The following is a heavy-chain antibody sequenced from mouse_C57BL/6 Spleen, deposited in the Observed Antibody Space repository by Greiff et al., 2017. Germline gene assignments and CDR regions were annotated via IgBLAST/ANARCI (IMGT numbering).Heavy chain of an antibody. CDR2: IRNKANGYTT. CDR3: ARYEYGSRGAWFAY. Sequence: DVKLVESGGGLVQPGGSLSLSCAASGFTFTDYYMSWVRQPPGKALEWLGFIRNKANGYTTEYSASVKGRFTISRDNSQSILYLQMNALRAEDSATYYCARYEYGSRGAWFAYWGQGTLVTVSA. J-gene: IGHJ3*01. V-gene: IGHV7-3*01. CDR1: GFTFTDYY. D-gene: IGHD1-1*01.